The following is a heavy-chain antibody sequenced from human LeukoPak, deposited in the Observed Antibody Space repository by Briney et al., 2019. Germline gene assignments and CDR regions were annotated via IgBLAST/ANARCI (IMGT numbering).Heavy chain of an antibody. D-gene: IGHD3-10*01. Sequence: SETLSLTCTVSGGSISISSYCWGWIRQPPWKGLEWIGSIYDSGSTYYNPSLKSRVTVSVDTSKNQFSLKLTSVTAADTAVYYCARSKYGSGSLIDYWGQGTLVTVSS. V-gene: IGHV4-39*01. J-gene: IGHJ4*02. CDR2: IYDSGST. CDR3: ARSKYGSGSLIDY. CDR1: GGSISISSYC.